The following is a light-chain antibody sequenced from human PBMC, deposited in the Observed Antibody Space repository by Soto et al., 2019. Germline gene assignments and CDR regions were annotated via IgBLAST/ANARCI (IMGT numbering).Light chain of an antibody. Sequence: EIVLTQSPGTLSLSPGERATLSCRASQSVSSSYLAWYQQKPGQAPRLLIYGASSRATGIPDRFSGSGSGTDFTLTISRLEPEDFAVYYCQQYGNSPPTFGQGTKVESK. CDR1: QSVSSSY. CDR3: QQYGNSPPT. CDR2: GAS. J-gene: IGKJ1*01. V-gene: IGKV3-20*01.